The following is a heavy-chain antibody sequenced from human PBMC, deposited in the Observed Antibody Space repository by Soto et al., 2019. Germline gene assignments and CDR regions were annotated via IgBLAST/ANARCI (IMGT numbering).Heavy chain of an antibody. Sequence: RASVKVSCKASGYTFTIYYMHCVRQAPGQGLEWMGIINPSGGSTSYAQKFQGRVTMTRDTSTSTVYMELSSLRSEDTAVYYCARDRDSWPNYYYYGMDVWGQGTTVTVSS. CDR1: GYTFTIYY. D-gene: IGHD6-13*01. CDR2: INPSGGST. CDR3: ARDRDSWPNYYYYGMDV. J-gene: IGHJ6*02. V-gene: IGHV1-46*01.